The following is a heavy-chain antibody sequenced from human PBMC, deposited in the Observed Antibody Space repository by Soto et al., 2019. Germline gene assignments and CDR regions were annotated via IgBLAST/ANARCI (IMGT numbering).Heavy chain of an antibody. Sequence: PGGSLRLSCAASGFTFSSYGMHWVRQAPGKGLEWVAVIWYDGSNKYYADSVKGRFTISRDNSKNTLYLQMNSLRAEDTAVYYCARDGLDDIVVVVAATSGLDYWGQGTLVTVSS. CDR1: GFTFSSYG. J-gene: IGHJ4*02. CDR3: ARDGLDDIVVVVAATSGLDY. CDR2: IWYDGSNK. V-gene: IGHV3-33*01. D-gene: IGHD2-15*01.